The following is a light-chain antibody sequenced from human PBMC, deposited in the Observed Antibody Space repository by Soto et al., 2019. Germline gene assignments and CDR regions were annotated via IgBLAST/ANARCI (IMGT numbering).Light chain of an antibody. V-gene: IGLV2-14*01. J-gene: IGLJ1*01. CDR2: DVS. CDR3: SSYTSSIDYV. CDR1: SSDVGGYNY. Sequence: QSALTQPASVSGSPGQSITISCTGTSSDVGGYNYVSWYQQHPGKAPKLMIYDVSNRPSGVSNRFSGSKSGNAASLTISGLQAEDEADYYCSSYTSSIDYVFGTGTTVTVL.